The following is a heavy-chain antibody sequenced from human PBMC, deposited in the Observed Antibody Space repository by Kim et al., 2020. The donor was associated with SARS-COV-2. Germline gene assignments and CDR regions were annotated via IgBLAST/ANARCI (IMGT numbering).Heavy chain of an antibody. V-gene: IGHV1-69*13. J-gene: IGHJ6*02. CDR1: GGTFSSYA. D-gene: IGHD6-19*01. CDR2: IIPIFGTA. Sequence: SVKVSCKASGGTFSSYAISWVRQAPGQGLEWMGGIIPIFGTANYAQKFQGRVTITADESTSTAYMELSSLRSEDTAVYYCARGVRGSSGWDLGNDYYYGMDVWGQGTTVTVSS. CDR3: ARGVRGSSGWDLGNDYYYGMDV.